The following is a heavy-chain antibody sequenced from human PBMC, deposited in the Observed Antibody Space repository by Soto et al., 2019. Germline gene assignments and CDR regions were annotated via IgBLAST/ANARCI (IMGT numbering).Heavy chain of an antibody. CDR2: IYYSGST. CDR1: GGSISSYY. J-gene: IGHJ4*02. Sequence: SETLSLTCTVSGGSISSYYWSWIRQPPGKGLEWIGYIYYSGSTNYNPSLKSRVTISVDTSKNQFSLKLSSVTAADTAVYYCARSQLYYGSSGYPDYWGQGTLVTVSS. V-gene: IGHV4-59*08. CDR3: ARSQLYYGSSGYPDY. D-gene: IGHD3-22*01.